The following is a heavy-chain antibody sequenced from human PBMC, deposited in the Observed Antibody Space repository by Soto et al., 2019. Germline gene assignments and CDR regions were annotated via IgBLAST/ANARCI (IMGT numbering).Heavy chain of an antibody. CDR2: TYYRSKWYN. CDR3: ARDVYCSSTSCYPYYYYGMDA. V-gene: IGHV6-1*01. CDR1: GDRVSHNSAA. J-gene: IGHJ6*02. D-gene: IGHD2-2*01. Sequence: QTLSLICAICGDRVSHNSAACNWIRRSPSRGLEWLGRTYYRSKWYNDYAVSVKSRITINPDTSKNQFSLQLNSVTPEDTAVYYCARDVYCSSTSCYPYYYYGMDAWRQGTTGPVS.